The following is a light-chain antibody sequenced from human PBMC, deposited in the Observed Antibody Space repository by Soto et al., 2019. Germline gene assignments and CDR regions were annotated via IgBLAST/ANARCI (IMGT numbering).Light chain of an antibody. CDR1: QSVSSSY. V-gene: IGKV3-20*01. Sequence: EIVLTQSPGTLSSSPGERVTLSCRASQSVSSSYLAWYQQKPGQAPRLLIYGASSRATGIPDRFSGSGSGTDFTLTISRLEPEDFAVYYCQQYGSSPPWTFGQGTKVDIK. J-gene: IGKJ1*01. CDR3: QQYGSSPPWT. CDR2: GAS.